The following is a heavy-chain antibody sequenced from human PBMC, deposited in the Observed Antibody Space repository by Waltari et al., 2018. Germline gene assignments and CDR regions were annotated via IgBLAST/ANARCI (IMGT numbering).Heavy chain of an antibody. D-gene: IGHD5-12*01. CDR2: INTNSGGT. J-gene: IGHJ6*02. CDR1: GYTFTGYY. Sequence: QVQLVQSGAEVKKPGASVKVSCKASGYTFTGYYMHWVRQAPGQGLEWMGRINTNSGGTNYAQKFQGRVTMTRDTSISTAYMELSRLRSDDTAVYYCASSPSFQASYYYYYYGMDVWGQGTTVTVSS. CDR3: ASSPSFQASYYYYYYGMDV. V-gene: IGHV1-2*06.